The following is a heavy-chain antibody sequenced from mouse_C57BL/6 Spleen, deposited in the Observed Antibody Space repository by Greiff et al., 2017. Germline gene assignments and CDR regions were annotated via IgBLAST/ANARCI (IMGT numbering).Heavy chain of an antibody. V-gene: IGHV1-52*01. J-gene: IGHJ1*03. Sequence: QVQLQQPGAELVRPGSSVKLSCKASGYTFTSYWMHWVKQRPIQGLEWIGNIDPSDSETHYNQKFKDKATLTVDKSSSTAYMQLSSLTSEDSSVYYFARGGNYYGSPWYFDVWGTGTTVTVSS. CDR3: ARGGNYYGSPWYFDV. D-gene: IGHD1-1*01. CDR1: GYTFTSYW. CDR2: IDPSDSET.